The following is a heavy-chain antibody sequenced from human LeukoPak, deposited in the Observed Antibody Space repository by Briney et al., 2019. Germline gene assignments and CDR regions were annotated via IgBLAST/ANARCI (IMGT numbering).Heavy chain of an antibody. CDR2: ISYDGSNK. V-gene: IGHV3-30*18. D-gene: IGHD6-19*01. Sequence: GRSLRLSCAASGFTFSSYGMHWVRQAPGKGLEWVAVISYDGSNKYYADSVKGRFTISRDNSKNTLYLQMNSLRAEDTAVYYCAKDGGGSGWPLDYFDYWGQGTLVTVSS. CDR3: AKDGGGSGWPLDYFDY. J-gene: IGHJ4*02. CDR1: GFTFSSYG.